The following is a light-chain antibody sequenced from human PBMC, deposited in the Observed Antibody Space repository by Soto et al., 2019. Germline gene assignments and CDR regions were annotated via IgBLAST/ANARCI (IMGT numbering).Light chain of an antibody. V-gene: IGKV1-33*01. CDR3: QQYANLPLT. CDR2: AAL. CDR1: QAINNN. J-gene: IGKJ4*01. Sequence: DIQMTQSPSSLSASVGDRVTITCRASQAINNNLVWYQQKPGKAPKLLIYAALYLETGVPSRFSGRGSGTEFTFTISSLQPEDIAAYYCQQYANLPLTFGGGTKVEIK.